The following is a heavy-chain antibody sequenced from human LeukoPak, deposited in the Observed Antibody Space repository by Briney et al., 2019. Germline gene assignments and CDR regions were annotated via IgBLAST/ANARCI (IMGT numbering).Heavy chain of an antibody. V-gene: IGHV3-21*04. D-gene: IGHD6-19*01. CDR3: AKAGIAVAAPRGYFDY. CDR1: GFTFSNYS. Sequence: GGSLRLSCSASGFTFSNYSMNWVRQAPGKGLEWVSSISGSGTYIYYADSVRGRFTISRDNAKNSLYLQMNSLRAEDTALYYCAKAGIAVAAPRGYFDYWGQGTLVTASS. J-gene: IGHJ4*02. CDR2: ISGSGTYI.